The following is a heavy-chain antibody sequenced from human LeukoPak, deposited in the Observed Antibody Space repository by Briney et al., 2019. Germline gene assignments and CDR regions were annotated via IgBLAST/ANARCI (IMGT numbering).Heavy chain of an antibody. CDR2: IIPIIGTA. J-gene: IGHJ3*02. CDR3: ARDRRESALWFGESAADAFDI. V-gene: IGHV1-69*05. D-gene: IGHD3-10*01. CDR1: GGTFSSYA. Sequence: SVKVSCKASGGTFSSYAISWVRQAPGQGLEWMGRIIPIIGTANYAQKFQGRVTITTDESTSTAYMELSSLRSEDTAVYYCARDRRESALWFGESAADAFDIWGQGTMVTVSS.